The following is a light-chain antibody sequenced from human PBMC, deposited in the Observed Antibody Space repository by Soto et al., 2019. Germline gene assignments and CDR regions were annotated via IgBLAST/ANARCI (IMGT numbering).Light chain of an antibody. V-gene: IGLV2-11*01. CDR3: CSYAGSYTYV. CDR1: SSDVGGHNY. CDR2: SVS. J-gene: IGLJ1*01. Sequence: QSALTQPRSVSGSPGQSVTTSCTGTSSDVGGHNYVSWYQQYPGKAPRLLLSSVSKRPSGVPDRFSGSKSGNTASLTSSGLQAEDEADYYCCSYAGSYTYVFGTETKVTVL.